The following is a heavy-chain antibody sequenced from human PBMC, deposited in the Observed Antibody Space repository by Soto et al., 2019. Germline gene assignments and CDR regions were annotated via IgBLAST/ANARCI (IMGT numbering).Heavy chain of an antibody. CDR1: GFTVSSNY. CDR3: ARDSSSSEGPNFDY. J-gene: IGHJ4*02. Sequence: GGSLRLSCAASGFTVSSNYMSWVRQAPGKGLEWVSVIYSGGSTYYADSVKGRFTISRDNSKNTLYLQMNSLRAEDTAVHYCARDSSSSEGPNFDYWGQGTLVTVSS. D-gene: IGHD6-6*01. V-gene: IGHV3-53*01. CDR2: IYSGGST.